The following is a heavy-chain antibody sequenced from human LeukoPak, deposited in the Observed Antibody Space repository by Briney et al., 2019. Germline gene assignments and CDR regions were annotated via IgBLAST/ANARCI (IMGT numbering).Heavy chain of an antibody. CDR2: IFGSGGSP. J-gene: IGHJ4*02. CDR3: GKTTVGYSSGRYPGWPVDY. Sequence: GGSLRLSCAASGFTFNSYAMCWVRQAPGKGLEWISGIFGSGGSPHYADSVKGRFTISRDNSQNTVYLQLDSLRVEDTALYYCGKTTVGYSSGRYPGWPVDYWGQGALVTVSS. V-gene: IGHV3-23*01. CDR1: GFTFNSYA. D-gene: IGHD2-15*01.